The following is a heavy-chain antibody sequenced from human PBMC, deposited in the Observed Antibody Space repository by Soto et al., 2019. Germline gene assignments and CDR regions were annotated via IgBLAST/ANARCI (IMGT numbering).Heavy chain of an antibody. J-gene: IGHJ4*02. CDR3: AGEGCSGCSCPLVY. CDR1: GFTFSSYA. D-gene: IGHD2-15*01. V-gene: IGHV3-30-3*01. CDR2: ISYDGSNK. Sequence: QVQLVASGGGVVQPGRSLRLSCAASGFTFSSYAMHWVRQAPGKGMEWVAVISYDGSNKYYADSVKGRFTISRDNSKNTLYLQMNSLRAEDTAVYYCAGEGCSGCSCPLVYWGQVTLVTVSS.